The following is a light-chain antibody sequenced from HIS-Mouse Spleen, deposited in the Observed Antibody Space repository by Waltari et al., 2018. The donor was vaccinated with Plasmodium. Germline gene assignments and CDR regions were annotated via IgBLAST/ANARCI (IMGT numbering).Light chain of an antibody. J-gene: IGKJ2*01. V-gene: IGKV1-5*03. CDR3: QQYNSYSYT. Sequence: DIQMTQSPSTLSASVGDRVTITCRASQSISSWLAWYQQNPGKAPNRLIYKASSLESGVPSRFSGSGSGTEFTLTISSLQPDDFATYYCQQYNSYSYTFGQGTKLEIK. CDR2: KAS. CDR1: QSISSW.